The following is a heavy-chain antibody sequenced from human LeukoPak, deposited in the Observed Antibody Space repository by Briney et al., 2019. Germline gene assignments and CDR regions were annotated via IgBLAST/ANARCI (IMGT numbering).Heavy chain of an antibody. CDR2: INHSGST. J-gene: IGHJ4*02. D-gene: IGHD2-2*01. Sequence: SETLSLTCAVYGGSFSVYYWSWIRQPPGKGLEWIGEINHSGSTNYNPSLKSRVTISVDTSKNQFSLKLSSVTAADTAVYYCAGTRADFEDLGYWGQGTLVTVSS. CDR3: AGTRADFEDLGY. V-gene: IGHV4-34*01. CDR1: GGSFSVYY.